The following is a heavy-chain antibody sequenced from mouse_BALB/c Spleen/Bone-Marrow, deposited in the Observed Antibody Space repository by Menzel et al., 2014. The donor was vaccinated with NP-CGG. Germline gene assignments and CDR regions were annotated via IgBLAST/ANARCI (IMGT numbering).Heavy chain of an antibody. D-gene: IGHD1-1*01. V-gene: IGHV7-1*02. CDR2: SRNRANDYTT. J-gene: IGHJ1*01. Sequence: EVKLVESGGGLVQPGGSLRLSCATSGFTFSDFYMEWVRQPPGKXXEWIAASRNRANDYTTEYSASVKGRFIVSRDTSQSILYLQMNALRAEDTAIYYCARDYYGSSYWYFDVWGAGTTVTVSS. CDR1: GFTFSDFY. CDR3: ARDYYGSSYWYFDV.